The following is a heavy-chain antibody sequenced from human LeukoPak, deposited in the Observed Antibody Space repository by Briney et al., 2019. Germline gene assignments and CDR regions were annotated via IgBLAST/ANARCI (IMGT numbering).Heavy chain of an antibody. V-gene: IGHV4-61*02. CDR1: GDSISSGTYY. J-gene: IGHJ4*02. D-gene: IGHD5-24*01. CDR2: IYTSGST. Sequence: SETLSLTCTVSGDSISSGTYYWSWIRQPAGKGLEWIGRIYTSGSTNYNPSLKSRVTISVDTSKNQISLKLSSVTAADTAVYYCARAKRWLPFDYWGQGTLVTVSS. CDR3: ARAKRWLPFDY.